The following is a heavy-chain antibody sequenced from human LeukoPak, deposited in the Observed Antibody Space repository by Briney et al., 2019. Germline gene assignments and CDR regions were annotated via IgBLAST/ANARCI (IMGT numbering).Heavy chain of an antibody. CDR3: ARDHPDFDY. CDR1: GFTFSSYG. J-gene: IGHJ4*02. CDR2: ISSSSSYI. Sequence: GRSLRLSCAASGFTFSSYGMHWVRQAPGKGLEWVSSISSSSSYIYYADSVKGRFTISRDNAKNSLYLQMNSLRAEDTAVYYCARDHPDFDYWGQGTLVTVSS. V-gene: IGHV3-21*01.